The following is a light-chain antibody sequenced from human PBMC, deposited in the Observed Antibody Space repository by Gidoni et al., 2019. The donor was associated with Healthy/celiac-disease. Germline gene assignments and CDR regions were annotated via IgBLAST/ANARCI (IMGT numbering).Light chain of an antibody. CDR3: SSYTSSSTRV. CDR2: DVS. CDR1: SSDVVGYNY. Sequence: ALTQPASVSGSPGQPITISCTGTSSDVVGYNYVSWYQQHPGKAHKLMIYDVSNRPSGVANRFAGSKSGNTASLTISVLQAEDEADYYCSSYTSSSTRVFGGGTKLTVL. J-gene: IGLJ3*02. V-gene: IGLV2-14*01.